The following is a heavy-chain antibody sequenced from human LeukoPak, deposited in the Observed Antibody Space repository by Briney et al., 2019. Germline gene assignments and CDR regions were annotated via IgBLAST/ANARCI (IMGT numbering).Heavy chain of an antibody. D-gene: IGHD6-19*01. V-gene: IGHV3-23*01. J-gene: IGHJ4*02. Sequence: GGSLRLSCAASGFTFSSYAMTWVRQAPGKGLEWVSAISAGGGSTYYADSVKGRFTISRDNSKNTLYLQLNSLRAEDTAVYYCAKAGGWTNYFDYWGQGALVTVSS. CDR1: GFTFSSYA. CDR2: ISAGGGST. CDR3: AKAGGWTNYFDY.